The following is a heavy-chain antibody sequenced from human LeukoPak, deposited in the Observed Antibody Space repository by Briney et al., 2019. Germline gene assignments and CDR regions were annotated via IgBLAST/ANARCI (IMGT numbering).Heavy chain of an antibody. Sequence: PGGSLRLSCAASGFTFSSYAMSWFRQAPGKGLEWVSGISGSGGSTSYADSVRGRFTISRDNSKNTLYVQMNSLRAEDTAVYYCATAGGFYSDYWGQGILVTVSS. D-gene: IGHD1-1*01. CDR1: GFTFSSYA. CDR2: ISGSGGST. J-gene: IGHJ4*02. V-gene: IGHV3-23*01. CDR3: ATAGGFYSDY.